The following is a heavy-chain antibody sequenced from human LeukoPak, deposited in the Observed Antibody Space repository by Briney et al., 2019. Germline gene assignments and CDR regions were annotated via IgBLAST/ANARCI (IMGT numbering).Heavy chain of an antibody. D-gene: IGHD3-22*01. J-gene: IGHJ4*02. Sequence: GGSLRLSCAASGFTFSNYWMSWVRQAPGKGLEWVAYINQDGSEKYYVDSVKGRFTISRDNAKNSLYLQMNSLRAEDTAVYYCASGGDYYASSGYSDYWGQGTLVTVSS. CDR1: GFTFSNYW. V-gene: IGHV3-7*01. CDR2: INQDGSEK. CDR3: ASGGDYYASSGYSDY.